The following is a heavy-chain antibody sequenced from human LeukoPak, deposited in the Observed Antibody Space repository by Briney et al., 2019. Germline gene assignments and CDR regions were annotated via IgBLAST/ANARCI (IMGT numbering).Heavy chain of an antibody. CDR2: ISYDGSNK. CDR3: ASLWFGELFDY. D-gene: IGHD3-10*01. V-gene: IGHV3-30*04. CDR1: GFTFSSYA. J-gene: IGHJ4*02. Sequence: PGGSLRLSCAASGFTFSSYAMHWVRQAPGKGLEWVAVISYDGSNKYYADSVKGRFTISRDNSKNTLYLQMNSLRAEDTAVYYCASLWFGELFDYWGQGTLVTVSS.